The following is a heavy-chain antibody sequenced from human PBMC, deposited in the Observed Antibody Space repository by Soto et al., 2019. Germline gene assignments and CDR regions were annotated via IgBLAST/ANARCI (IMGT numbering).Heavy chain of an antibody. V-gene: IGHV4-59*01. CDR1: GGSISSYY. D-gene: IGHD6-19*01. CDR2: IYYSGST. Sequence: PSETLSLTCTVYGGSISSYYWSWIRQPPGKGLEWIGYIYYSGSTNYNPSLKSRVTISVDTSKNQFSLKLSSVTAADTAVYYCASSSSGDNYYYYGMDVWGQGTTVTVSS. J-gene: IGHJ6*02. CDR3: ASSSSGDNYYYYGMDV.